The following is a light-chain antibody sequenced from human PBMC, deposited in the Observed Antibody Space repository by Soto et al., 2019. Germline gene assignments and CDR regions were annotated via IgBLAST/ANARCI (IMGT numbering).Light chain of an antibody. CDR1: SSDVGGYNY. V-gene: IGLV2-14*01. J-gene: IGLJ2*01. CDR3: SSYTRSSTLYVV. CDR2: DVS. Sequence: QSALTQPASVSGSPGQSITISCTGTSSDVGGYNYVSWYQQHPGKAPKLMIYDVSKRPSGVSNRFSGSKSGNTASLTISGLQAEDEADYYCSSYTRSSTLYVVFAGGTKLTVL.